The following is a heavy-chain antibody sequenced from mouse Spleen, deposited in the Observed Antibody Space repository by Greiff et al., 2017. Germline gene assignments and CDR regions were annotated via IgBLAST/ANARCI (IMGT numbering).Heavy chain of an antibody. CDR3: ARELGRRYFDV. CDR1: GFTFSSYA. CDR2: ISDGGSYT. Sequence: EVQGVESGGGLVKPGGSLKLSCAASGFTFSSYAMSWVRQTPEKRLEWVATISDGGSYTYYPDNVKGRFTISRDNAKNNLYLQMSHLKSEDTAMYYCARELGRRYFDVWGTGTTVTVSS. D-gene: IGHD4-1*01. J-gene: IGHJ1*03. V-gene: IGHV5-4*01.